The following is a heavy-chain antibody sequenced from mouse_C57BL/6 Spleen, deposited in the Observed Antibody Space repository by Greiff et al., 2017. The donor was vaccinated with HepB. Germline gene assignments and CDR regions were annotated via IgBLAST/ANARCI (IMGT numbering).Heavy chain of an antibody. D-gene: IGHD2-1*01. J-gene: IGHJ2*01. Sequence: VQLQQSGAELVKPGASVKLSCKASGYTFTSYWMQWVKQRPGQGLEWIGEIDPSDSYTNYNQKFKGKATLTVDTSSSTAYMQLSSLTSEDSAVYYCARKGSLPFDYWGQGTTLTVSS. CDR2: IDPSDSYT. CDR3: ARKGSLPFDY. V-gene: IGHV1-50*01. CDR1: GYTFTSYW.